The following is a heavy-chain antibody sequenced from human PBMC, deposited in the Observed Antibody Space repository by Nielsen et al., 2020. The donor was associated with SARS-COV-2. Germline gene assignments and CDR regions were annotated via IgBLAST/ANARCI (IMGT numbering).Heavy chain of an antibody. J-gene: IGHJ5*02. CDR1: GFTFSSYA. D-gene: IGHD1-26*01. V-gene: IGHV3-30-3*01. CDR2: ISYDGSNK. Sequence: GGSLRLSCAASGFTFSSYAMHWVRQAPGEGLEWVAVISYDGSNKYYADSVKGRFTISRDNSKITLDLQMNSLRGEDTAVYYCARDIRIVGASNWFDPWGQGTLVTVSS. CDR3: ARDIRIVGASNWFDP.